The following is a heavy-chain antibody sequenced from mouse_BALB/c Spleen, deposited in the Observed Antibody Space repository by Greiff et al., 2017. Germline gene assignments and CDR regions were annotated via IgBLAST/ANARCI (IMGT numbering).Heavy chain of an antibody. J-gene: IGHJ1*01. D-gene: IGHD2-14*01. CDR2: ILPGSGST. CDR1: GYTFSSYW. CDR3: ARVGDRYDWYFDG. V-gene: IGHV1-9*01. Sequence: QVQLKESGAELMKPGASVKISCTATGYTFSSYWIEWVKQRPGHGLEWIGEILPGSGSTNYNEKFKGKATFTADTSSNTAYMQLSSLTSEDSAVYYCARVGDRYDWYFDGWGAGTTVTVSA.